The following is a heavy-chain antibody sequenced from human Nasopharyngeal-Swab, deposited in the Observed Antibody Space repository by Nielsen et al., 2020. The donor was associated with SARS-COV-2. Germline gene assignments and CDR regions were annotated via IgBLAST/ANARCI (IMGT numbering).Heavy chain of an antibody. J-gene: IGHJ4*02. CDR1: GGSISSHSYY. V-gene: IGHV4-39*01. CDR2: IYYTGST. D-gene: IGHD6-13*01. Sequence: SETLSLTCTVSGGSISSHSYYWAWIRKPPGKGPEWIGHIYYTGSTHYNPSLRSRVTTSVDTSKNQFSLTLSSLTAADTAAYYCVSSSSWYYFDYWGQGTQVTVSS. CDR3: VSSSSWYYFDY.